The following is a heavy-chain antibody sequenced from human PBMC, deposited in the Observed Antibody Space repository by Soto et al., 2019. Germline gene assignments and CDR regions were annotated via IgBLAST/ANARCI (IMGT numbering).Heavy chain of an antibody. Sequence: QLHLQESGPRLVKPSETLSLTCTVSGDSVSSGSYYWGWIRQPPGKGLEWIVSSHYSGSTYYHPSLKSRVTISLDTSKNQFALKLSSVPAADTAVYYCSRHDDNISGIYYFGGAGFLFDFWGQGTLVTVSS. J-gene: IGHJ4*02. V-gene: IGHV4-39*01. CDR3: SRHDDNISGIYYFGGAGFLFDF. D-gene: IGHD3-10*01. CDR1: GDSVSSGSYY. CDR2: SHYSGST.